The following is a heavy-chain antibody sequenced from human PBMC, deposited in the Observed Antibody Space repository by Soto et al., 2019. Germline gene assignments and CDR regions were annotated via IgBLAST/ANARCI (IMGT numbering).Heavy chain of an antibody. Sequence: PGGSLILSCAAAGFTFSGYAMHWVRQAPGKGLEWVAVISYDGSNKYYADSVKGRFTISRDNSKNTLYLQMNSLRAEDTAVYYCARDPGPYDSSGYYLDYWGQGTLVTVSS. D-gene: IGHD3-22*01. J-gene: IGHJ4*02. CDR2: ISYDGSNK. CDR3: ARDPGPYDSSGYYLDY. CDR1: GFTFSGYA. V-gene: IGHV3-30-3*01.